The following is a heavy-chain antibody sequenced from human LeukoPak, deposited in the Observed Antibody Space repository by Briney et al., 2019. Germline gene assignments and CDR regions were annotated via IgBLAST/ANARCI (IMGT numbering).Heavy chain of an antibody. CDR3: AHRKSGYSYGYRYYYFDY. Sequence: ESGPTLVKPTQTLTLTCTFSGFSLSTSGVGVGWIRQPPGKALEWLALIYWNDDKRYSPSLKSRLTITKDTSKNQAVLTMTNMDPVDTATYYCAHRKSGYSYGYRYYYFDYWGQGTLVTVSS. CDR1: GFSLSTSGVG. D-gene: IGHD5-18*01. J-gene: IGHJ4*02. V-gene: IGHV2-5*01. CDR2: IYWNDDK.